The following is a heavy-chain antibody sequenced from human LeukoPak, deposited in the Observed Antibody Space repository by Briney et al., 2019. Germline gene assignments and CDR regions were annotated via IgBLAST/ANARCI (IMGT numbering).Heavy chain of an antibody. CDR3: GESRGYYDFWSGYPFDY. CDR2: ISGSGGST. Sequence: GGSLRLSCAASGFTFSSYAMSWVRQAPGKGLEWVSAISGSGGSTYYADSVKGRFTTSRDNSKNTLYLQMNSLRAEDTAVYYCGESRGYYDFWSGYPFDYWGQGTLVTVSS. V-gene: IGHV3-23*01. CDR1: GFTFSSYA. D-gene: IGHD3-3*01. J-gene: IGHJ4*02.